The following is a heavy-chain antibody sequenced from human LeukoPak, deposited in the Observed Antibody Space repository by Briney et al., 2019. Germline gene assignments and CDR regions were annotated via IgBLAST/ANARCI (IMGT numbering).Heavy chain of an antibody. Sequence: PGRSLRLSCAASGFTFDDYAMHWVRHAPGEGLEWVSGISWNSGSIGYADSVKGRFTISRDNAKNSLYLQMNSLRAEDTALFYCAKVAAAGTFYYYGMDVWGQGTTVTVSS. CDR2: ISWNSGSI. D-gene: IGHD6-13*01. V-gene: IGHV3-9*01. J-gene: IGHJ6*02. CDR3: AKVAAAGTFYYYGMDV. CDR1: GFTFDDYA.